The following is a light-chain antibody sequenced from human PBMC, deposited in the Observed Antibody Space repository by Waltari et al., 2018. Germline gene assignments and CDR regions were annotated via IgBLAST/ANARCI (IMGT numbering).Light chain of an antibody. CDR2: GNT. J-gene: IGLJ1*01. V-gene: IGLV1-40*01. CDR3: QSYDSSLSGYV. Sequence: QSVLTQPPSVSGAPGQRVTISCTGSSPHIGAGYAVHWYQQLPGTAPKLLIYGNTNRPSRVPDRFSGSKSGTSASLAITGLQAEDEADYYCQSYDSSLSGYVFGTGTKVTVL. CDR1: SPHIGAGYA.